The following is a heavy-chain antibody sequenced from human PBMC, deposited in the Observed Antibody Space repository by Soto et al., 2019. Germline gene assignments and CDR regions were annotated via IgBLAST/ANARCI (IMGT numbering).Heavy chain of an antibody. CDR1: GDHVNSNSAA. V-gene: IGHV6-1*01. CDR3: ARDSASPGAFEI. CDR2: TDYRSKWYN. J-gene: IGHJ3*02. Sequence: PSQTLSLTCALSGDHVNSNSAAWKWIRQSPSRGLEWLGRTDYRSKWYNDDAVSVKSRITINPDKSKNQLSLQLNSVTPEDTAVYYCARDSASPGAFEIWGQGTMVTVSS.